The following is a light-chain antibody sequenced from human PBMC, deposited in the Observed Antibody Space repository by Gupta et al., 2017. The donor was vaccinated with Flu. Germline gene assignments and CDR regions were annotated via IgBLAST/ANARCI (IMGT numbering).Light chain of an antibody. CDR2: GAF. CDR3: QQHDTWPYT. Sequence: ERATLYWSASQFIYGRLAWYQQRPGQAPSLLIYGAFNRASDIPARFSGSGSATEFTLTINSLQYEDSAVYYCQQHDTWPYTFGQGTKVETK. J-gene: IGKJ2*01. CDR1: QFIYGR. V-gene: IGKV3-15*01.